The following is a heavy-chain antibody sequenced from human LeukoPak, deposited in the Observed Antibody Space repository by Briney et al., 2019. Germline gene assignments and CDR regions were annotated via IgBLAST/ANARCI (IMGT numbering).Heavy chain of an antibody. Sequence: GGSLRLSCAASGFTFSDYYMSWIRQAPGKGLEWVSYINSSSSYTNYADSVKGRFTISRDNAKNSLYLQMNSLRAEDTAVYYCARSFAPTYSSSPYYFDYWGQGTLVTVSS. CDR1: GFTFSDYY. CDR3: ARSFAPTYSSSPYYFDY. V-gene: IGHV3-11*03. CDR2: INSSSSYT. D-gene: IGHD6-13*01. J-gene: IGHJ4*02.